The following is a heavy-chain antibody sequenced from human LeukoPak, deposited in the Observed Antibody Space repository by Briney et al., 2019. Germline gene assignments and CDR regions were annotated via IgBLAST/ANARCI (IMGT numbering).Heavy chain of an antibody. V-gene: IGHV3-48*04. CDR2: RSSSSFKI. CDR3: VRDPSYGSSWYYYMDV. CDR1: EFTFVRYA. D-gene: IGHD6-13*01. Sequence: GGSLRLSCAASEFTFVRYAMNWVRQAPGKGLEWVSYRSSSSFKIGYADSVKGRFTISRDNSKNSLYLQMDSLRVEDTAVYYCVRDPSYGSSWYYYMDVWGKGTTVTVSS. J-gene: IGHJ6*03.